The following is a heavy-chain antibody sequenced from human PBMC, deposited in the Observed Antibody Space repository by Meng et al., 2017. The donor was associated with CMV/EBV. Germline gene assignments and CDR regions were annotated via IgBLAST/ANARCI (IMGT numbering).Heavy chain of an antibody. CDR2: MNPNSGNT. D-gene: IGHD2-15*01. V-gene: IGHV1-8*01. J-gene: IGHJ6*02. CDR3: ARTRIEVEPDGTKIKYYNYGMDV. CDR1: GYTFTTYD. Sequence: ASVKVSCKASGYTFTTYDINWVRQATGQGLEWMGRMNPNSGNTGYAQKFQGRVTMTRVTSISTAYMELSSLTSDDTAVYYCARTRIEVEPDGTKIKYYNYGMDVWGQGTTVTVSS.